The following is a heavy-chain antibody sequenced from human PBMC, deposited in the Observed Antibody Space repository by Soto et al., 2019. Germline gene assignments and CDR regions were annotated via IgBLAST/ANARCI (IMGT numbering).Heavy chain of an antibody. CDR3: AKGSASGSPYYFDF. D-gene: IGHD6-25*01. J-gene: IGHJ4*02. CDR2: ITGSGGDT. CDR1: GFTFSNYA. V-gene: IGHV3-23*01. Sequence: EVQLLESGGGLVQPGGSLRLSCAASGFTFSNYAMSWVRQAPGKGLEWISAITGSGGDTYHADSVKGRFTISRDNSKNTLFLQMYRLRADDTAVYFCAKGSASGSPYYFDFWGQGALVTVPS.